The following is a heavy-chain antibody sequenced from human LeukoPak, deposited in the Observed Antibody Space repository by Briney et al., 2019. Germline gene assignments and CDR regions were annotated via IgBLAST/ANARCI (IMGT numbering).Heavy chain of an antibody. CDR2: ISGSGTTI. J-gene: IGHJ3*02. CDR1: GLIFSTYS. Sequence: GGSLRLSCGASGLIFSTYSMNWLRQAPGKGLEWVSYISGSGTTISYADSVKGRFTISRDNAEKSLYLQMSSLRAEDTAVYYCARSDGFDIWGKGTRVTVSS. V-gene: IGHV3-48*01. CDR3: ARSDGFDI.